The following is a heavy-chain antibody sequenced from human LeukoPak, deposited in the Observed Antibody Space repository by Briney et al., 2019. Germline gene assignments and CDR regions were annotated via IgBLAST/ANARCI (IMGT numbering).Heavy chain of an antibody. CDR1: GGSISSYY. J-gene: IGHJ4*02. D-gene: IGHD4-11*01. Sequence: PSETLSLTCTVSGGSISSYYWSWIRQPPGKGLEWIGYTYYSGSTNYNPSLKSRVTISVDTSKNQFSLKLSSVTAADTAVYYCARGLQLRDWGQGTLVTVSS. CDR2: TYYSGST. CDR3: ARGLQLRD. V-gene: IGHV4-59*01.